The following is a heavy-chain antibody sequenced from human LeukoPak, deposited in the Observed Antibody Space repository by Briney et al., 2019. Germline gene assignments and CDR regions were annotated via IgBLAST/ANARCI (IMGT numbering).Heavy chain of an antibody. CDR1: GFTFSSYA. V-gene: IGHV3-30-3*01. CDR3: ARDGSSSWFLDY. CDR2: ISYDGSNK. Sequence: PGGSLRLSCAASGFTFSSYAMHWVRQAPGKGLEWVAVISYDGSNKYYADSVKGRFTISRDNSKNTLYLQMNSLRAEDTAVYYCARDGSSSWFLDYWGQGTLVTVSS. J-gene: IGHJ4*02. D-gene: IGHD6-13*01.